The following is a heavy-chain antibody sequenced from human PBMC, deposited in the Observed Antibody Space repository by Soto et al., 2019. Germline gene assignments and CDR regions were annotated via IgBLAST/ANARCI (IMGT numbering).Heavy chain of an antibody. CDR1: GGSISISSYY. D-gene: IGHD3-3*01. CDR3: AGYDFWSGYSSPWFDP. J-gene: IGHJ5*02. CDR2: IYYSGST. V-gene: IGHV4-39*01. Sequence: PSETLSLTCTVSGGSISISSYYWCWIRQPPGKGLEWIGSIYYSGSTYYNPSLKSRVTISVDTSKNQFSLKLSSVTAADTAVYYCAGYDFWSGYSSPWFDPWGQGTLVTVSS.